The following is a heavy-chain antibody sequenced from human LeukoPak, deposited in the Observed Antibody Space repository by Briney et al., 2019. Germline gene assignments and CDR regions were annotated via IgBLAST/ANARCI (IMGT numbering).Heavy chain of an antibody. Sequence: ASVKVSCKASGYTFTGYYMHWVRQAPGQGLEWMGWINPNSGGTNYAQKFQGRVTMTRDTSISTAYMELRSLRSDDTAVYYCARDLIFHSSGYYSYWGQGTLVTASS. CDR2: INPNSGGT. J-gene: IGHJ4*02. CDR1: GYTFTGYY. V-gene: IGHV1-2*02. D-gene: IGHD3-22*01. CDR3: ARDLIFHSSGYYSY.